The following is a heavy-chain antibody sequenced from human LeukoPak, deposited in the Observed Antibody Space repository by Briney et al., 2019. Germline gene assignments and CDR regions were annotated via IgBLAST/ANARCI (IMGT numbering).Heavy chain of an antibody. CDR3: ANQGSSSPFDY. J-gene: IGHJ4*02. CDR1: GFTFNSYG. CDR2: ISYDGSNK. Sequence: GGSLRLSCAASGFTFNSYGMHWVRQAPGKGLEWVAVISYDGSNKYYADSVKGRFTISRDNSKNTLYLQMNSLRAEDTAVYYCANQGSSSPFDYWGQGTLVTVSS. D-gene: IGHD6-13*01. V-gene: IGHV3-30*18.